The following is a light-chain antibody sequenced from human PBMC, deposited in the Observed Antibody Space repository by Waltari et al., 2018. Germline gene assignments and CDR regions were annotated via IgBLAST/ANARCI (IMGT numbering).Light chain of an antibody. CDR3: CSYAGLGTYV. CDR2: ETT. CDR1: RSDAGNYNL. V-gene: IGLV2-23*01. Sequence: QSGLPHPPSVSRSPGQSITISFPGTRSDAGNYNLVSWYQQYPGKAPKLMIYETTKRTSGVADRFSGSKSGNTASLTISGLQAEDETDYYCCSYAGLGTYVFGTGTKVTVL. J-gene: IGLJ1*01.